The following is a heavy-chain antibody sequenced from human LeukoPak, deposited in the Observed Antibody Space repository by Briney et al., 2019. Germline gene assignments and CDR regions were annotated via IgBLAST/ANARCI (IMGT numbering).Heavy chain of an antibody. D-gene: IGHD3-16*01. CDR2: INPDSGGT. CDR3: ARIQIRGDAVITSQGDY. Sequence: ASVTVSCKASGYTFTGYYIHWVRQAPGQGLEWMGWINPDSGGTKYAQKFQGRVTMTRDTSISTSYMELSRLRSDDTALYYCARIQIRGDAVITSQGDYWGQGTLVTVSS. CDR1: GYTFTGYY. V-gene: IGHV1-2*02. J-gene: IGHJ4*02.